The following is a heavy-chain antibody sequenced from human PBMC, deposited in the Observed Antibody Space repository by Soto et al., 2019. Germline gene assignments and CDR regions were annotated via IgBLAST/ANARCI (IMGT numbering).Heavy chain of an antibody. V-gene: IGHV3-23*01. D-gene: IGHD3-10*01. CDR2: ISGSGGST. CDR1: GFTFSSYA. J-gene: IGHJ5*02. CDR3: AKGPNLLWFGESRFDP. Sequence: PGGSLRLSCAASGFTFSSYAMSWVRQAPGKGLEWVSAISGSGGSTYYADSVKGRFTISRDNSKNTLYLQMNSLRAEDTAVYYCAKGPNLLWFGESRFDPWGQGTLVTVSS.